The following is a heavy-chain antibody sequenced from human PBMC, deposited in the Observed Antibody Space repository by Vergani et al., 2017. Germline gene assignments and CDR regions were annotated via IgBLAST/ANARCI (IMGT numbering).Heavy chain of an antibody. Sequence: QVQVVQSGAEVKKSGASEKVSCKTSGYTFSNYYMHWVRQAPGQGLEWMGIINPSGGHTNYAQKFQGRVTMTRDTSTSTVYMELSSLKFDDTAVYYCVRASRGYSGYDDFDYWGQGTLVSVSS. J-gene: IGHJ4*02. CDR1: GYTFSNYY. CDR3: VRASRGYSGYDDFDY. CDR2: INPSGGHT. V-gene: IGHV1-46*03. D-gene: IGHD5-12*01.